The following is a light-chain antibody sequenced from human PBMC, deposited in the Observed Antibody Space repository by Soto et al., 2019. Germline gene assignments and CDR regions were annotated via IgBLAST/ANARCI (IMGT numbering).Light chain of an antibody. J-gene: IGLJ1*01. V-gene: IGLV2-8*01. CDR2: EVN. CDR3: SSYAGSNTPYV. CDR1: SSDVGGYNY. Sequence: QSALTQPPSASGSPGQSVTISCTGTSSDVGGYNYVSWYQHHPGNAPKLMIYEVNKRTSGVPDRFSGSKSSNTASLTVSGLQAEDEADYYCSSYAGSNTPYVFGTGTKLTVL.